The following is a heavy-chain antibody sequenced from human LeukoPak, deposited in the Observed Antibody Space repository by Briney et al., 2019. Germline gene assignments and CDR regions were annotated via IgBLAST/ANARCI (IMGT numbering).Heavy chain of an antibody. Sequence: SVKVSCKDSGGTFSSYAISWVRQAPGQGLEWMGRIIPIFGTANYAQKFQGRVTITTDESTSTAYMELSSLRSEDTAVYYCARATLVVTAYYFDYWGQGTLVTVSS. CDR1: GGTFSSYA. D-gene: IGHD2-21*02. CDR2: IIPIFGTA. CDR3: ARATLVVTAYYFDY. J-gene: IGHJ4*02. V-gene: IGHV1-69*05.